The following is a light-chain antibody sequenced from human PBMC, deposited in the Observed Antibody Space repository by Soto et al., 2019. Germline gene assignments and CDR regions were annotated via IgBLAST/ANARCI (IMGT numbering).Light chain of an antibody. Sequence: EIVLTQSPGTLSLSPGERATLSCRASQSVSSSYLAWYQQKPGQAPRLLIYGASSRATGIPDRFSGSGSGTEFPLPISRLEPEDFAVYYCQQYGSSPYTFGQGNKLEIK. CDR2: GAS. J-gene: IGKJ2*01. CDR3: QQYGSSPYT. CDR1: QSVSSSY. V-gene: IGKV3-20*01.